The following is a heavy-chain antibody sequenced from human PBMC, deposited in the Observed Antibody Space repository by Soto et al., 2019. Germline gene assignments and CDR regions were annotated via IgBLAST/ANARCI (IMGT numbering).Heavy chain of an antibody. CDR2: LWPAGSYQ. CDR3: VRDPLGGYTGSRGSDY. D-gene: IGHD1-26*01. V-gene: IGHV3-33*01. J-gene: IGHJ4*02. Sequence: QVQLVESGGGVVQPGGSLRLSCAASGFTFSTYGMHWVRHVPGKGLEWVATLWPAGSYQNYAASVKGRFIISGDSSESTLYLHMARLRAEDTAVYYCVRDPLGGYTGSRGSDYWGQGTLVTVSS. CDR1: GFTFSTYG.